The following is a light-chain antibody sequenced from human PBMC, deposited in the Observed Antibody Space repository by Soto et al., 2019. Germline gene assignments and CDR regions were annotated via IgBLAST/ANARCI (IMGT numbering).Light chain of an antibody. V-gene: IGLV2-14*01. CDR3: SSYTSSSTPVV. CDR1: SSDVGGYKY. CDR2: EVS. Sequence: QSALTQPASVSGSPGQSITISCTGTSSDVGGYKYVSWYQQHPGKAPKLMIYEVSNRPSGVSNRFSGSKSDNTASLTISGLQAEDEADYYCSSYTSSSTPVVFGGGTKLTVL. J-gene: IGLJ2*01.